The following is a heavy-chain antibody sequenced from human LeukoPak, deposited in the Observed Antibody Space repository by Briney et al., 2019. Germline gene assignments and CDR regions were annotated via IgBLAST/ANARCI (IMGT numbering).Heavy chain of an antibody. D-gene: IGHD2-21*02. J-gene: IGHJ4*02. CDR2: IYYSGST. CDR3: AIHDDMVVTALGN. V-gene: IGHV4-59*08. Sequence: AAATQSLTCTVSGASISMYYWSWIRHPPGKGLEWHGYIYYSGSTKYHTPLKSRVPISVETSKNQFILKLSSVDAAAPAVFYWAIHDDMVVTALGNWGQGTLVTVSS. CDR1: GASISMYY.